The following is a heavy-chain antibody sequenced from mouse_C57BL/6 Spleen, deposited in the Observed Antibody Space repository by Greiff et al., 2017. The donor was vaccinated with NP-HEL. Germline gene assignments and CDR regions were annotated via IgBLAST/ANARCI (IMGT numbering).Heavy chain of an antibody. CDR3: ASDFYGLGAY. CDR1: GFTFSDYG. V-gene: IGHV5-17*01. Sequence: EVKLVESGGGLVKPGGSLKLSCAASGFTFSDYGMHWVRQAPEKGLEWVAYISSGSSTIYYADTVKGRFTISRDNAKNTLFLQMTSLRSEDTAMYYCASDFYGLGAYWGQGTLVTVSA. D-gene: IGHD1-1*02. CDR2: ISSGSSTI. J-gene: IGHJ3*01.